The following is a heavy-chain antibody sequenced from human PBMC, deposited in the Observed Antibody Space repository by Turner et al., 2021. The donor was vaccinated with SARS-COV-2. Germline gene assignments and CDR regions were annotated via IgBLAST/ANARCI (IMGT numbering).Heavy chain of an antibody. Sequence: QLQLQESGPGLGNPSETLSLTCPVSGRSVRTSSSYWGWIRPPPGKGLEWIGNIYYSGGTYYNPSLKRRVTISVDPSKNQFSLKLSSVTATDTAVYYCARRLVVQGTDDYSYYYGMDVWGQGTTVTVSS. CDR1: GRSVRTSSSY. CDR2: IYYSGGT. J-gene: IGHJ6*02. D-gene: IGHD3-22*01. V-gene: IGHV4-39*01. CDR3: ARRLVVQGTDDYSYYYGMDV.